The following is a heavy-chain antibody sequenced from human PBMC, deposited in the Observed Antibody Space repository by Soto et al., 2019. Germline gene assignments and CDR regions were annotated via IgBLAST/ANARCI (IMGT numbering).Heavy chain of an antibody. CDR2: IKQEGSEK. J-gene: IGHJ3*02. CDR3: AREGVTTVPTPVFDI. V-gene: IGHV3-7*01. Sequence: PGGSLRLSCAASGFTFSSYWMSWVRQAPGKGLEWVSNIKQEGSEKYYVDSVKGRFTISRDNAKNSLYLQMNSLRAEDTAVYYCAREGVTTVPTPVFDIWGKGTMATVPS. D-gene: IGHD4-17*01. CDR1: GFTFSSYW.